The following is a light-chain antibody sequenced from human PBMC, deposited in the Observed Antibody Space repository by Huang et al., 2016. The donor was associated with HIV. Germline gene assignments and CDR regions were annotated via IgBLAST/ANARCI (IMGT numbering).Light chain of an antibody. V-gene: IGKV1-33*01. Sequence: DIQMTQSPSSLSTFIGDKVPITCQASQDIGNYLNWYQQRPGKAPKLLIYDASSLETGVTSRFSGGWSETTFTFTITNLRPEDVATYYCQQYDGLPYTFGQGTLIEI. CDR3: QQYDGLPYT. J-gene: IGKJ2*01. CDR1: QDIGNY. CDR2: DAS.